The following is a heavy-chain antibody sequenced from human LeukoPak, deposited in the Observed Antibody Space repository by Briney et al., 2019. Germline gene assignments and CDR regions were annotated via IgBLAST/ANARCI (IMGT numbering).Heavy chain of an antibody. CDR1: GFTFSDYY. CDR2: ISNSGDTM. CDR3: ASARGNYSFDN. V-gene: IGHV3-11*04. Sequence: PGGSLRLSCAASGFTFSDYYMGWMRQAPGKGLEWVSYISNSGDTMYHVDSVKGRFTISRDNAKNSLFLQMSSLRVEDTTIDHCASARGNYSFDNWGQGTMVTVSS. D-gene: IGHD3-10*01. J-gene: IGHJ3*02.